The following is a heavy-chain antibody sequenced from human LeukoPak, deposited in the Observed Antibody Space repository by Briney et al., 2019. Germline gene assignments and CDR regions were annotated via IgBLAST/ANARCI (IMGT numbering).Heavy chain of an antibody. Sequence: SETLSLTCTVSGGSISSSSYYWGWIRQPPGKGLEWIGSIYYSGSTYYNPSLKSRVTISVDTSKNQFSLKLSSLRSEDTAVYYCARDLTRGVVPAAIRGDAFDIWGQGTMVTVSS. V-gene: IGHV4-39*07. J-gene: IGHJ3*02. CDR1: GGSISSSSYY. D-gene: IGHD2-2*01. CDR2: IYYSGST. CDR3: ARDLTRGVVPAAIRGDAFDI.